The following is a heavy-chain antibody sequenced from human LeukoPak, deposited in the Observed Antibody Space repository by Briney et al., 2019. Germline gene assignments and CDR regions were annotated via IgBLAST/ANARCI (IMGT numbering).Heavy chain of an antibody. J-gene: IGHJ6*03. CDR2: INPSGGST. Sequence: GASVKVSCKASGYTFTSYYMHWVRQAPGQGLEWMGIINPSGGSTSYAQKFQGRVTMTRDTSTSTVYMELSSLRSEDTAVYYCARDWGDGYGNYYMDVWGKGTTVTVSS. V-gene: IGHV1-46*01. D-gene: IGHD5-24*01. CDR1: GYTFTSYY. CDR3: ARDWGDGYGNYYMDV.